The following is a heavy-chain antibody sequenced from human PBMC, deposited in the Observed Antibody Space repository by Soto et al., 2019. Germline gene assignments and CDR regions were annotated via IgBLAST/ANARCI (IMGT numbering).Heavy chain of an antibody. V-gene: IGHV3-49*04. Sequence: GGSLRLSCTASGFTFGDYAMSWVRQAPGKGLEWVGFIRSKAYGGTTEYAASVKGRFTISRDDSKSIAYLQMNSLKTEDTAVYYCTRAEIFRYYFDYWGQGTLVTVSS. CDR2: IRSKAYGGTT. CDR3: TRAEIFRYYFDY. CDR1: GFTFGDYA. D-gene: IGHD2-15*01. J-gene: IGHJ4*02.